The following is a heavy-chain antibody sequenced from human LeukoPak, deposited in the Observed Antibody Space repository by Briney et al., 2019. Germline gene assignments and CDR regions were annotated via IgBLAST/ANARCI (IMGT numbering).Heavy chain of an antibody. V-gene: IGHV3-64*04. CDR2: INDNGRST. CDR1: GFTFSKYA. D-gene: IGHD6-19*01. J-gene: IGHJ4*02. CDR3: AKKRVAVAGTHYFDY. Sequence: GGSLRLSCSASGFTFSKYAMHWVRQAPGKGLEYVSAINDNGRSTYYADSVKGRFTISRDNSKNTLYLQMNSLRAEDTAVYYCAKKRVAVAGTHYFDYWGQGTLVIVSS.